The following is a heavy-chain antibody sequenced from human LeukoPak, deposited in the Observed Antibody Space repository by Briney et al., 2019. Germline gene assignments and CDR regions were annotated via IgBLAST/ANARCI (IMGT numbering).Heavy chain of an antibody. CDR1: GFTFSSYA. CDR3: VRGHVAVAAHDDAFDI. V-gene: IGHV3-21*01. CDR2: ISTSSSYI. Sequence: GGSLRLSCAASGFTFSSYAMSWVRQAPGKGLEWVSSISTSSSYIYYADPVKGRFTISRDNAKNSLYLQMNSLRAEDTAVYYCVRGHVAVAAHDDAFDIWGQGTMVTVSS. D-gene: IGHD6-19*01. J-gene: IGHJ3*02.